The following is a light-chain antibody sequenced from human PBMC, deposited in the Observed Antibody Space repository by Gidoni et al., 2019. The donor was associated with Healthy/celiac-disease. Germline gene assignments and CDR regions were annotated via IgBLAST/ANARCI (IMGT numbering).Light chain of an antibody. J-gene: IGLJ2*01. V-gene: IGLV2-14*01. CDR2: DVS. CDR3: SSYTSSSAWV. Sequence: QSALTTPASVSGSPGQSITISCTGTSSDVGGYNYVSWYQQHPGKAPKLMIYDVSNRPSGVSNRFSGSKSGNTASLTISGLQAEDEADYYCSSYTSSSAWVFGGGTKLTVL. CDR1: SSDVGGYNY.